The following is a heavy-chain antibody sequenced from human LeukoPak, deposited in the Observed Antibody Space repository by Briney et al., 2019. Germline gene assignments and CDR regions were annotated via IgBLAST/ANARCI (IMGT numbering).Heavy chain of an antibody. CDR3: AAQYYYDSSGYLGGADY. J-gene: IGHJ4*02. Sequence: GGSLRLSCAASGFTFSSYGMHWVRQAPGKGLEWVAFIRYDGSNKYYADSVKGRFTISRDNSKNTLYLQMNSLRAEDTAVYYCAAQYYYDSSGYLGGADYWGQGTLVTVSS. V-gene: IGHV3-30*02. CDR1: GFTFSSYG. CDR2: IRYDGSNK. D-gene: IGHD3-22*01.